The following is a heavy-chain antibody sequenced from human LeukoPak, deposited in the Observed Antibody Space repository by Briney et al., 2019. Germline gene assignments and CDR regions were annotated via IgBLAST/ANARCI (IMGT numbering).Heavy chain of an antibody. CDR2: ISNVGSST. Sequence: AGGSLRLSCAASGFSFSNSWMHWVRQAPWKGLVWVSRISNVGSSTNYADSVKGRFTISRDNAKNTLYLQMNSLRAEDTAVYYCARDYLGWFDPWGQGTLVTVSS. J-gene: IGHJ5*02. CDR3: ARDYLGWFDP. CDR1: GFSFSNSW. V-gene: IGHV3-74*01.